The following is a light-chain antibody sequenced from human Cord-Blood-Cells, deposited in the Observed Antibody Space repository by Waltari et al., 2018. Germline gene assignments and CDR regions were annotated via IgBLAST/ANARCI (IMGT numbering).Light chain of an antibody. Sequence: LQITQSPSSLSASVGDRVTITFRASQSISSYLNWYQQKPGKAPKLLIYAASSLQSGVPSRFSGSGSGTDFTLTISSLQPEDFATYYCQQSYSTPLTFGGGTKLEIK. CDR3: QQSYSTPLT. J-gene: IGKJ4*01. CDR1: QSISSY. CDR2: AAS. V-gene: IGKV1-39*01.